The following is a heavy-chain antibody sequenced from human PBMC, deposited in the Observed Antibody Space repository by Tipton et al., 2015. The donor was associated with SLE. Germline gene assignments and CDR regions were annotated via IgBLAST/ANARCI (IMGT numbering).Heavy chain of an antibody. J-gene: IGHJ6*03. CDR3: AREKGRIAVAGGGLYYYYMDV. Sequence: TLSLTCTVSGGSISSSSYYWSWIRQPAGKGLEWIGYIYTSGSTNYNPSLKSRVTISVDTSKNQFSLKLSSVTAADTAVYYCAREKGRIAVAGGGLYYYYMDVWGKGTTVTVSS. D-gene: IGHD6-19*01. CDR1: GGSISSSSYY. CDR2: IYTSGST. V-gene: IGHV4-61*09.